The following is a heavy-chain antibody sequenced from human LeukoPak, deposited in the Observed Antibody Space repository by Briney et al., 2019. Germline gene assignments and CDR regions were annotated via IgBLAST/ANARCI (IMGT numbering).Heavy chain of an antibody. V-gene: IGHV1-2*02. D-gene: IGHD6-13*01. J-gene: IGHJ4*02. CDR2: INPNSGGT. CDR1: GYTFTGYY. Sequence: ASVKVSCKASGYTFTGYYMHWVRQAPGQVLEWMGWINPNSGGTNYAQKFQGRVTMTRDTSISTAYMELSRLRSDDTAVYYCARDRRGRQQLSYWGQGTLVTVSS. CDR3: ARDRRGRQQLSY.